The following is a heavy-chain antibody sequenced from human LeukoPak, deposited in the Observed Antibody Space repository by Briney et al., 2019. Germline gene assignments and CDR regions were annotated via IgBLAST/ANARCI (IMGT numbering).Heavy chain of an antibody. CDR3: VKEVGYYFDY. Sequence: GGSLRLSCAASGFIFSSSVMHWVRQAPGKGLEYVSAISSNGGSTDYAESVKGRFTISRDNSKNTLYLQMSSLRAEDTAVYYCVKEVGYYFDYWGQGTLVTVSS. J-gene: IGHJ4*02. V-gene: IGHV3-64D*06. D-gene: IGHD3-10*01. CDR1: GFIFSSSV. CDR2: ISSNGGST.